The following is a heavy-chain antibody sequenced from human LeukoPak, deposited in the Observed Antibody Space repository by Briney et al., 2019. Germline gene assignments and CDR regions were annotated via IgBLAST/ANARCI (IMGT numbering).Heavy chain of an antibody. J-gene: IGHJ4*02. CDR2: IYYSGNT. CDR1: GGTISSSNSY. V-gene: IGHV4-39*01. D-gene: IGHD3/OR15-3a*01. Sequence: TSETLSLTCTVSGGTISSSNSYWGWIRQPPGKGLEWIGSIYYSGNTYYNASLKSQVSISIDTAKNQFSLRLTSVTAADTAVYYCARQTGSGLFILPGGQGTLVTVSS. CDR3: ARQTGSGLFILP.